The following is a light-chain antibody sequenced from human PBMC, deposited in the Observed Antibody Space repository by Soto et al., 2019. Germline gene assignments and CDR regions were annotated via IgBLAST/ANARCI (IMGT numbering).Light chain of an antibody. CDR3: QQYNNWPRT. J-gene: IGKJ1*01. V-gene: IGKV3-15*01. CDR2: GAS. Sequence: EIVMTQSPATLSVSPGERATLSCMASQSVSANLAWYQHKPGQAPRLLIYGASTRATGIPARFSGSGSGTEFTLTISSLQSEDLAVYYCQQYNNWPRTSGQGTKVE. CDR1: QSVSAN.